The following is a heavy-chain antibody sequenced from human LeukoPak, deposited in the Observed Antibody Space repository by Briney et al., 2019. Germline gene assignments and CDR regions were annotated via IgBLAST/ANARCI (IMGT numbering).Heavy chain of an antibody. Sequence: PSETLSLTCAVSGYSISSGYYWGWIRQPPGKGLEWIGSIYHSGSTYYNPSLKSRVTISVDTSKNQFSLKLSSVTAADTAVYYCASETLDYGDSAFGYWGQGTLVTVSS. V-gene: IGHV4-38-2*01. CDR1: GYSISSGYY. J-gene: IGHJ4*02. CDR2: IYHSGST. CDR3: ASETLDYGDSAFGY. D-gene: IGHD4-17*01.